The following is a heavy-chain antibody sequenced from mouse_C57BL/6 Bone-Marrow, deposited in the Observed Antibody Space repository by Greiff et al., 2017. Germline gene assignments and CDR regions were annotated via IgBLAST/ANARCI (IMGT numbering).Heavy chain of an antibody. Sequence: VQLQQPGAELVKPGASVKMSCQASGYTFTSYWITWVKQRPGQGPEWIGEIYPCSGRTNYNEKFKSKATLTVDKSSSTAYMQLSSLTSEDSAVYYCARPYYGNYWYFDVWGRGTTATVTA. CDR1: GYTFTSYW. J-gene: IGHJ1*03. CDR2: IYPCSGRT. D-gene: IGHD2-10*01. V-gene: IGHV1-55*01. CDR3: ARPYYGNYWYFDV.